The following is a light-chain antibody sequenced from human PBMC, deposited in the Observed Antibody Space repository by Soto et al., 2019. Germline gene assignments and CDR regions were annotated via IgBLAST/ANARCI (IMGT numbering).Light chain of an antibody. V-gene: IGKV1-9*01. Sequence: IQLTQSPSSLSASVGDRVTITCRASQGISSYLAWYQQKPGKAPKLLIYAASTLQSGVPSRFSGSGSGTDFTLTISSLQPEDFATYYCQQYNSYSVTFGQGTKVAIK. CDR1: QGISSY. CDR3: QQYNSYSVT. J-gene: IGKJ1*01. CDR2: AAS.